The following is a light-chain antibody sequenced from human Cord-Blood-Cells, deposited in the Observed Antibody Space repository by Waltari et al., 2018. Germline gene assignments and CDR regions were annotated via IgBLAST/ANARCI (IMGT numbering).Light chain of an antibody. J-gene: IGLJ3*02. CDR2: GNS. Sequence: QSVLTQPPSVSGAPGPRVTISCTGSSSNIGAGYNVHGYQQLPGKAPKLLIYGNSNRPSGVPDRFSGSKSGTSASLAITGRQAEDEADYYCQSYDSSLSGSVFGGGTKLTVL. CDR1: SSNIGAGYN. CDR3: QSYDSSLSGSV. V-gene: IGLV1-40*01.